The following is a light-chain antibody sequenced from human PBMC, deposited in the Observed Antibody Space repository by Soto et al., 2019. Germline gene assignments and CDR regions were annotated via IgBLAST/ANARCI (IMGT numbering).Light chain of an antibody. CDR3: QQYNNWPLT. Sequence: EIEMTQSPATLSVSPGERATLSCRASQSVSSNLAWYQQKPGQAPRLLIYGSSTRATGIPARFSGSGSGTDFTLTISSLQSEDFAVYYCQQYNNWPLTFGGGTKVEIK. J-gene: IGKJ4*01. CDR1: QSVSSN. CDR2: GSS. V-gene: IGKV3-15*01.